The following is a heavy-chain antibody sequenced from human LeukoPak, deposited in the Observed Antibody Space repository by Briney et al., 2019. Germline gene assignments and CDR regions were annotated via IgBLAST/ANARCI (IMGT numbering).Heavy chain of an antibody. V-gene: IGHV4-4*07. D-gene: IGHD7-27*01. CDR2: IYDSGST. J-gene: IGHJ4*02. CDR3: ARDRNWEAFDY. CDR1: GGSISDYS. Sequence: SETLSLTCTVSGGSISDYSWSWFRQPAGKGLEWIGRIYDSGSTNYNPSLKSRVTMSEGASKNQFSLKLTSVTAADTAVYYCARDRNWEAFDYWGQGTLVTVSS.